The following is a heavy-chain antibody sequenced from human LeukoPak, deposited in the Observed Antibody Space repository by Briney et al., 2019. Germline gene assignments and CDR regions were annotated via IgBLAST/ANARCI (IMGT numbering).Heavy chain of an antibody. CDR2: ISAYNGNT. CDR3: ARDVDYGDQYYFDY. V-gene: IGHV1-18*01. D-gene: IGHD4-17*01. CDR1: GGTFSSYA. J-gene: IGHJ4*02. Sequence: ASVKVSCKASGGTFSSYAISWVRQAPGQGLEWMGWISAYNGNTNYAQKLQGRVTMTTDTSTSTAYMELRSLRSDDTAAYYCARDVDYGDQYYFDYWGQGTLVTVSS.